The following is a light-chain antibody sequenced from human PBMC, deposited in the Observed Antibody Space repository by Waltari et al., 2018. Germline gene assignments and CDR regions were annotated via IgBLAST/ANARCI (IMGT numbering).Light chain of an antibody. CDR2: LGS. V-gene: IGKV2-28*01. CDR3: MQSLQALWT. J-gene: IGKJ1*01. CDR1: QSLLHSNGYNY. Sequence: DIVMTQSPLSLPVTPGEPASLSCSSSQSLLHSNGYNYLDWYLQKPGQSPQLLIYLGSNRASGVPDRFSGSGSGTDFTLKISRVEAEDVGVYYCMQSLQALWTFGQGTKVEIK.